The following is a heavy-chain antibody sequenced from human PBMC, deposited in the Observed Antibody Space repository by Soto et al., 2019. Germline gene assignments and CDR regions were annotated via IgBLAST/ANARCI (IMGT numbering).Heavy chain of an antibody. Sequence: SDTLSLNCIVSGGSISNYYWSWIRQPPGKGLEWIGYIYYSGSTNYNPSLTSRVTISVDTYKNQFSLKLSSVTAADTAVYYCARHRYSYGVYYFDYWGQGTLVTVS. V-gene: IGHV4-59*08. CDR3: ARHRYSYGVYYFDY. CDR1: GGSISNYY. J-gene: IGHJ4*02. CDR2: IYYSGST. D-gene: IGHD5-18*01.